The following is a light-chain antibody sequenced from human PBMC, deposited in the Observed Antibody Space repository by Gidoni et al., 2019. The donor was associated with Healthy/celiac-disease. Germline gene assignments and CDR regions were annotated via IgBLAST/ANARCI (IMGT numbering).Light chain of an antibody. CDR3: SSYTSSSTLV. CDR2: DVS. J-gene: IGLJ2*01. V-gene: IGLV2-14*01. CDR1: SSDVGGYNY. Sequence: QSALTQPASGSQSPGQSITLSCTGTSSDVGGYNYVSWYQQHQGKAPKLMIYDVSNRPSVVSHRFSGSKSGNTASLTISGLQAEDDADYYCSSYTSSSTLVFGGGTKLTVL.